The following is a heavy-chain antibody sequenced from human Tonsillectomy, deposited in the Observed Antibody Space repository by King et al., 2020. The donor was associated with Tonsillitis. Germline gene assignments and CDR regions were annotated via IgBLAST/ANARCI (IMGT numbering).Heavy chain of an antibody. CDR1: GFTFSSYR. CDR2: FNSDGITT. D-gene: IGHD1-26*01. Sequence: VQLVESGGGLVQPGGSLRLSCAASGFTFSSYRMHWVRQAPGKGLVWVSRFNSDGITTTYADSVGGRFTISRDNAKNTLYLQMNSLRAEDTAIYYCAREGGNYYGPFDFWAQGSLVTVSS. V-gene: IGHV3-74*01. J-gene: IGHJ4*02. CDR3: AREGGNYYGPFDF.